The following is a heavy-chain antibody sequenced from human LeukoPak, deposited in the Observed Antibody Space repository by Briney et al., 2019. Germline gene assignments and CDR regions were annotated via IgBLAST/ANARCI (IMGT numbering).Heavy chain of an antibody. CDR1: GGTFSSYA. CDR2: IIPIFGTA. Sequence: SVKVSCKASGGTFSSYAISWVRQAPGQGLEWMGGIIPIFGTANYAQKFQGRVTITADKSTSTAYMEPSSLRSEDTAVYYCARGRVPAAMPFDYWGQGTLVTVSS. J-gene: IGHJ4*02. CDR3: ARGRVPAAMPFDY. V-gene: IGHV1-69*06. D-gene: IGHD2-2*01.